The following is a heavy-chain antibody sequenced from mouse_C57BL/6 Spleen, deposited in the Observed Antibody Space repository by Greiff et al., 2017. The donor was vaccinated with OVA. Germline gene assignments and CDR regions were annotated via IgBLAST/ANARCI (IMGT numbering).Heavy chain of an antibody. J-gene: IGHJ1*03. CDR3: TTPNCYGNLDWYFDV. V-gene: IGHV14-4*01. CDR1: GFNIKDDY. CDR2: IDPENGDT. D-gene: IGHD2-1*01. Sequence: VQLQQSGAELVRPGASVKLSCTASGFNIKDDYMHWVKQRPEQGLEWIGWIDPENGDTEYASKFQGKATITADTSSNTAYLQLSSLTSEDTAVFDCTTPNCYGNLDWYFDVWGTGTTVTVSS.